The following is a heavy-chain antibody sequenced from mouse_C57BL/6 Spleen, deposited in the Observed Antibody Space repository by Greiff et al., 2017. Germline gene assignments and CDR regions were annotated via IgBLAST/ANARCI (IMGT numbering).Heavy chain of an antibody. CDR3: ARYTIYYDYDEAYFDY. D-gene: IGHD2-4*01. J-gene: IGHJ2*01. CDR2: IRNKANGYTT. V-gene: IGHV7-3*01. CDR1: GFTFTDYY. Sequence: EVQGVESGGGLVQPGGSLSLSCAASGFTFTDYYMSWVRQPPGKALEWLGFIRNKANGYTTEYSASVKGRFTISRDNSQSILYLQMNALRAEDSATYYCARYTIYYDYDEAYFDYWGQGTTLTVSS.